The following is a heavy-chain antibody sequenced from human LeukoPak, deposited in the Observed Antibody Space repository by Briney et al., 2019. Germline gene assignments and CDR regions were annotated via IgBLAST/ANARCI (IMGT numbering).Heavy chain of an antibody. V-gene: IGHV4-4*07. J-gene: IGHJ4*02. CDR1: GGSISSYY. CDR3: ARVGIAVAGTNFDY. D-gene: IGHD6-19*01. CDR2: IHTSGST. Sequence: SETLSLTFTVSGGSISSYYWSWIRQPAGKGLEWIGRIHTSGSTNYNPSLKSRVTMSVDTSKNQFSLKLSSVTAADTAVYYCARVGIAVAGTNFDYWGQGTLVTVSS.